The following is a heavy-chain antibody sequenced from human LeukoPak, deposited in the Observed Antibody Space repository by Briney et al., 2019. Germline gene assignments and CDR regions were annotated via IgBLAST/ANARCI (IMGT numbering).Heavy chain of an antibody. CDR3: ARDPRGYSYGYWFDP. D-gene: IGHD5-18*01. V-gene: IGHV1-3*01. Sequence: ASLTVSCTASGYTFTNYAMHWVRQAPGQRLEWMGWINAGNGNTKYSQKFQGRVTITRDTSASTAYMELRSLRSEDTAVYYCARDPRGYSYGYWFDPWGQGTLVTVSS. CDR2: INAGNGNT. J-gene: IGHJ5*02. CDR1: GYTFTNYA.